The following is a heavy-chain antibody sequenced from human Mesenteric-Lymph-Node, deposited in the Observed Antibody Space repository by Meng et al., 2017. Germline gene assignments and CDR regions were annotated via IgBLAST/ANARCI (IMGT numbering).Heavy chain of an antibody. Sequence: ASVKVSCKVSGYTLTELSMHWVRQAPGKGLEWMGGFDPEDGETIYAQKFQGRVTMTEDTSTDTAYMELSSLRSEDTAVYYCARSGTIFGVVITYYFDYWGQGTLVTVSS. V-gene: IGHV1-24*01. CDR3: ARSGTIFGVVITYYFDY. CDR2: FDPEDGET. CDR1: GYTLTELS. J-gene: IGHJ4*02. D-gene: IGHD3-3*01.